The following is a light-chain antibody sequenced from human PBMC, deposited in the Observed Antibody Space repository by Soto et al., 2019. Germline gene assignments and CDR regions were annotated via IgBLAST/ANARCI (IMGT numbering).Light chain of an antibody. CDR2: AAS. CDR3: QQSYTMPFT. V-gene: IGKV1-39*01. J-gene: IGKJ3*01. Sequence: DIQMTQSPSSLSASVADRVTITCRASQNIVGYLNWYQQTPGKAPKLLIYAASSLRSGVPSRFSRSGSGTELNFTISSLQPEDFATYYCQQSYTMPFTFGPGTQVDI. CDR1: QNIVGY.